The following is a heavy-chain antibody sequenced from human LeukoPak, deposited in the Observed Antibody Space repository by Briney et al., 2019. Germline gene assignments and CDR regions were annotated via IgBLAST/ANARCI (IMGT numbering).Heavy chain of an antibody. D-gene: IGHD6-13*01. CDR1: GFTFSNYA. J-gene: IGHJ3*02. V-gene: IGHV3-23*01. CDR3: AKGSSSYHFAFDI. CDR2: ISGSGGST. Sequence: PGGSLRLSCAASGFTFSNYAMSWVRQAPGKGLEWVSGISGSGGSTYYADSVKGRFTISRDNSKNTLYLQMNSLRAEDTAVYYCAKGSSSYHFAFDIWGQGTMVTVSS.